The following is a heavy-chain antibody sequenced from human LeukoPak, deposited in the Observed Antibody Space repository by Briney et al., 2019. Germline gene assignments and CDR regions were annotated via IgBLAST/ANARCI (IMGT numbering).Heavy chain of an antibody. CDR1: GGSISSHY. CDR2: IYYSGST. V-gene: IGHV4-59*11. CDR3: ARVAPYDFWSGYYGSLDY. J-gene: IGHJ4*02. Sequence: PSETLSLICTVSGGSISSHYWSWIRQPPGKGLEWIGYIYYSGSTNYNPSLKSRVTISVDTSKNQFSLKLSSVTAADTAVYYCARVAPYDFWSGYYGSLDYWGQGTLVTVSS. D-gene: IGHD3-3*01.